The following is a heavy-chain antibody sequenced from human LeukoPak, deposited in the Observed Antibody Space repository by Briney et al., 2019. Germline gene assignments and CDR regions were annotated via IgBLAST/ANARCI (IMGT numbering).Heavy chain of an antibody. CDR3: ARDYYDSSGYYWHDY. D-gene: IGHD3-22*01. J-gene: IGHJ4*02. CDR1: GGSISSSSYY. CDR2: IYYSGST. Sequence: SETLSLTCTVPGGSISSSSYYWGWIRQPPGKGLEWIGYIYYSGSTNYNPSLKSRVTISVDTSKNQFSLKLSSVTAADTAVYYCARDYYDSSGYYWHDYWGQGTLVTVSS. V-gene: IGHV4-61*01.